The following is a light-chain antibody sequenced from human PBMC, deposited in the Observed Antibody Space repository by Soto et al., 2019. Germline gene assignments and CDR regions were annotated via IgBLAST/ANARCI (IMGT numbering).Light chain of an antibody. CDR2: EAT. V-gene: IGLV2-23*01. CDR1: SSDFGSYNL. CDR3: FSYAGSRTGV. Sequence: QSALTQPASVSGSPGQSITISCTGSSSDFGSYNLVSWYQQHPGKVPKLIIYEATKRPSGISNRFSGSKSGYMASLTISGLQAEDGADYYCFSYAGSRTGVFGGGTQLTVL. J-gene: IGLJ3*02.